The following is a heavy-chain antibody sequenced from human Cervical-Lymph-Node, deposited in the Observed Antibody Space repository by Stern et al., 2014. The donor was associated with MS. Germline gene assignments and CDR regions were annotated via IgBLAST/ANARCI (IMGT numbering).Heavy chain of an antibody. D-gene: IGHD6-19*01. CDR2: ILGEGTTK. Sequence: VQLVQSGGGVVQPGRSLRLSCGASGFTFSDYTMHWVRQAPGKGLEWVVNILGEGTTKYYADSVKGRFTISRDNSKNTLYVQMSSLRTEDTAVYYCARDRLYSSGWTYFDYWGQGTVVTVSS. V-gene: IGHV3-30*04. J-gene: IGHJ4*02. CDR1: GFTFSDYT. CDR3: ARDRLYSSGWTYFDY.